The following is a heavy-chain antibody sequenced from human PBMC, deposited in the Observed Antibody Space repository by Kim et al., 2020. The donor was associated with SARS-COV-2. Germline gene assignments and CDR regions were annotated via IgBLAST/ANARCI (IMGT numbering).Heavy chain of an antibody. D-gene: IGHD5-12*01. CDR1: GFTFSSYS. Sequence: GGSLRLSCAASGFTFSSYSMNWVRQAPGKGLEWVSSISSSSSYIYYADSVKGRFTISRDNAKNSLYLQMNSLRAEDTAVYYCAREGDGYNYYFDYWGQGTLVTVSS. CDR3: AREGDGYNYYFDY. V-gene: IGHV3-21*01. J-gene: IGHJ4*02. CDR2: ISSSSSYI.